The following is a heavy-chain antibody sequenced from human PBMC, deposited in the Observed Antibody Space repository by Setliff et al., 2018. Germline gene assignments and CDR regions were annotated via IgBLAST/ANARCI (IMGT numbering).Heavy chain of an antibody. CDR1: GGTFSSYA. CDR2: LNPNSGGT. V-gene: IGHV1-2*04. Sequence: ASVKVSCKASGGTFSSYAISWVRQAPGQGLEWMGCLNPNSGGTNSTRKFEGCVTMTRDTSISAAYMELSSLKSNDTAVYYCARGKYDILTGEYYFDFWGQGTLVTVSS. D-gene: IGHD3-9*01. J-gene: IGHJ4*02. CDR3: ARGKYDILTGEYYFDF.